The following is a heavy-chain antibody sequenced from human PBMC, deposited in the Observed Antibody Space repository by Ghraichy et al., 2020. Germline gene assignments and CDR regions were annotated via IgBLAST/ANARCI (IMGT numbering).Heavy chain of an antibody. Sequence: GESLSLSCAASGFTFSSYAMSWVRQAPGKGLEWVSAISGSGGSTYYADSVKGRFTISRDNSKNTLYLQMNSLRAEDTAVYYCAKPSMDYYDSSGYYPYWYFDLWGRGTLVTVSS. CDR2: ISGSGGST. D-gene: IGHD3-22*01. V-gene: IGHV3-23*01. CDR1: GFTFSSYA. CDR3: AKPSMDYYDSSGYYPYWYFDL. J-gene: IGHJ2*01.